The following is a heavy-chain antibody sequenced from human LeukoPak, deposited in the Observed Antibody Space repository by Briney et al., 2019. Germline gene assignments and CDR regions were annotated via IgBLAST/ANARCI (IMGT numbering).Heavy chain of an antibody. CDR2: ITSKAYGEMR. CDR3: TTYYYGGGGYAHYYFGMDV. CDR1: GFTFSSYS. J-gene: IGHJ6*02. V-gene: IGHV3-49*04. Sequence: KPGGSLRLSCAASGFTFSSYSMNWVRQAPGKGLEWVGFITSKAYGEMRHYVASVRGRFTISRDDSKSLAYLQMNSLKIEDTAAYYCTTYYYGGGGYAHYYFGMDVWGQGTMVTVSS. D-gene: IGHD2-21*01.